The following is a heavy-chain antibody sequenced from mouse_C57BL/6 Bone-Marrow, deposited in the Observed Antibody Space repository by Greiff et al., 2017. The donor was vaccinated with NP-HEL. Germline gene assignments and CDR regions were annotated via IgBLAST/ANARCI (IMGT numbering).Heavy chain of an antibody. D-gene: IGHD1-1*01. V-gene: IGHV1-64*01. CDR2: IHPNSGST. CDR1: GYTFTSYW. CDR3: ARIYYGSSYVVYAMDY. J-gene: IGHJ4*01. Sequence: VQLQQSGAELVKPGASVKLSCKASGYTFTSYWMHWVKQRPGQGLEWIGMIHPNSGSTKYNEKFKSKATLTVDKSSSTAYMQLSSLTSEDSAVYYCARIYYGSSYVVYAMDYWGQGTSVTVSS.